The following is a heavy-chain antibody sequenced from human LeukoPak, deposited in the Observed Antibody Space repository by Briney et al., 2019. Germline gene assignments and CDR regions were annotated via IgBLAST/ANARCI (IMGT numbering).Heavy chain of an antibody. CDR1: GYTFTGYY. Sequence: ASVKVSCKASGYTFTGYYMHWVRQAPGQGLERMGWINPNSGGTNYAQKFQGRVTMTRDTSISTAYMELSRLRSDDTAVYYCARGPYYGSGSLEFDYWGQGTLVTVSS. D-gene: IGHD3-10*01. CDR3: ARGPYYGSGSLEFDY. V-gene: IGHV1-2*02. J-gene: IGHJ4*02. CDR2: INPNSGGT.